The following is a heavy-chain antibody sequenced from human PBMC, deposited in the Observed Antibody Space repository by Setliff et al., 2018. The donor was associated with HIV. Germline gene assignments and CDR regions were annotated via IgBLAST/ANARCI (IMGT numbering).Heavy chain of an antibody. V-gene: IGHV1-3*01. CDR1: GYTFTNYG. J-gene: IGHJ4*02. CDR2: INAGNGNT. CDR3: ARARFLEWLPDY. D-gene: IGHD3-3*01. Sequence: VASVKVSCKASGYTFTNYGFSWVRQAPGQGLEWMGWINAGNGNTKYSQKFQGRVTITRDTSAITAYMGLSRLRSEDTAVYYFARARFLEWLPDYWGQGTLVTVSS.